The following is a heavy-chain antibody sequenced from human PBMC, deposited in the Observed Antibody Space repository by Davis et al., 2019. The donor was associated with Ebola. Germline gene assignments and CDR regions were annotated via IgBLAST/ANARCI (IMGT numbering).Heavy chain of an antibody. D-gene: IGHD6-19*01. Sequence: PGGSLRLSCAASGFTFSSYAMSWVRQAPGKGLEWVSAISGSGGSTYYADSVKGRFTISRDNSKNTLYLQMNSLRAEDTAVYYCAKDTVAAVAGTSGYWGQGTLVTVSS. CDR2: ISGSGGST. CDR1: GFTFSSYA. J-gene: IGHJ4*02. CDR3: AKDTVAAVAGTSGY. V-gene: IGHV3-23*01.